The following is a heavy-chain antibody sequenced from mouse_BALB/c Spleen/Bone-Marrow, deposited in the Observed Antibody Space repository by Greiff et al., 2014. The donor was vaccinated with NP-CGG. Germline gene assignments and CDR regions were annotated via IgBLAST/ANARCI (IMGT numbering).Heavy chain of an antibody. CDR3: ARGGITTRYYNMDY. J-gene: IGHJ4*01. V-gene: IGHV3-6*02. Sequence: EVKLMESGPGLVKPSQSLSLTCSVTGYSITSGYYWNWIRQFPGNKLEWTGYISYDGSNNFNPSLKNRISITRDTSKSQFFLKLNSVTTEDTATYYCARGGITTRYYNMDYWGQGTSVTVSS. CDR1: GYSITSGYY. D-gene: IGHD2-4*01. CDR2: ISYDGSN.